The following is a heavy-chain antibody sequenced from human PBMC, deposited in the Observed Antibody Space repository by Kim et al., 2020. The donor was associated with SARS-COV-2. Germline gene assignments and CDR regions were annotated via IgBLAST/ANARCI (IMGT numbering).Heavy chain of an antibody. D-gene: IGHD3-3*01. J-gene: IGHJ4*02. CDR1: GFTFSSYA. CDR3: AKVRITVFGVWEPCDY. V-gene: IGHV3-23*01. CDR2: ISGSGGST. Sequence: GGSLRLSCAASGFTFSSYAMSWVRQAPGKGLEWVSAISGSGGSTYYADSVKGRFTISRDNSKNTLYLQMNSLRAEDTAVYYCAKVRITVFGVWEPCDYWGQGTLVTVSS.